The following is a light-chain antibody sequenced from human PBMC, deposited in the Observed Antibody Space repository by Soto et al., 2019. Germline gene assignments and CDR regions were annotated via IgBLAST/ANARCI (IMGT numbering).Light chain of an antibody. J-gene: IGKJ5*01. Sequence: DIQMTQSPSSLSASVGDRVTITCRASQSISRYLNWYQQQPGKAPKVLIYGASSLQSGVPSRFSGSGSGTDFTLTISSLQPEDFATYYCQQSYSSPITFGHGTRL. CDR3: QQSYSSPIT. CDR1: QSISRY. CDR2: GAS. V-gene: IGKV1-39*01.